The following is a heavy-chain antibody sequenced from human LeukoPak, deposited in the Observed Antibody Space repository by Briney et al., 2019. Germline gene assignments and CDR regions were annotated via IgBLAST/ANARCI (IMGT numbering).Heavy chain of an antibody. CDR2: ISGSSDST. J-gene: IGHJ3*02. V-gene: IGHV3-23*01. CDR3: AKDLLDCSSTSCYRRVGAFDI. Sequence: HPGGSLRLSCAASGFTVSSNYMSWVRQAPGKGLEWVSAISGSSDSTYYADSVKGRFTISRDNSKNTLYLQMNSLRAEDTAVYYCAKDLLDCSSTSCYRRVGAFDIWGQGTMVTVSS. D-gene: IGHD2-2*01. CDR1: GFTVSSNY.